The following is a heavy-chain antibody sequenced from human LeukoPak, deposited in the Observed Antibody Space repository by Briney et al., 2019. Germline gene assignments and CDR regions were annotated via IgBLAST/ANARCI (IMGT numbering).Heavy chain of an antibody. J-gene: IGHJ4*02. CDR3: ARVNSTLAPPDY. V-gene: IGHV1-2*02. Sequence: ASVKVSCKASGYTFTGYYMHWVRQAPGQGLEWMGWINPNSGGTNYAQKFQGRVTMTRDTSISTAYMELRSLRSDDTAVYYCARVNSTLAPPDYWGQGTLVTVSS. CDR2: INPNSGGT. CDR1: GYTFTGYY. D-gene: IGHD2/OR15-2a*01.